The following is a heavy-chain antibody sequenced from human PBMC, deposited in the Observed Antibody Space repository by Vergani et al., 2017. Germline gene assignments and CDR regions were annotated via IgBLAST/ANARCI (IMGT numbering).Heavy chain of an antibody. Sequence: EVQLLESGGSLKQPGGSVRLSCAASGFTFSTYAMHWVRQVPGKGLEWVSALTGGGGSTYYADSFKGRFIISRDNSRDTLYLQMNSLRPEDTATYYCVKDAGGYENFFDSWGQGTLVTVSS. V-gene: IGHV3-23*01. J-gene: IGHJ4*02. CDR1: GFTFSTYA. CDR3: VKDAGGYENFFDS. D-gene: IGHD5-12*01. CDR2: LTGGGGST.